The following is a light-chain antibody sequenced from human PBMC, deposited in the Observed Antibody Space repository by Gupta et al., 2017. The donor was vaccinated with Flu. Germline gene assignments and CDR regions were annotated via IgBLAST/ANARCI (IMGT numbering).Light chain of an antibody. J-gene: IGKJ2*01. V-gene: IGKV1-39*01. CDR3: QQSDSTPRT. CDR1: QSISSY. Sequence: PSSLSASVGDRVAITCRASQSISSYLNWYQQKPGRAPRLLIYAASSLQSGVPSRFSGSGSGTDFTLTISRLQPEDFATYYCQQSDSTPRTFGQGTKLEIK. CDR2: AAS.